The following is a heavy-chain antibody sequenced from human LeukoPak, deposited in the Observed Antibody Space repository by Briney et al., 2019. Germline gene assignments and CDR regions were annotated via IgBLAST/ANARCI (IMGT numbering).Heavy chain of an antibody. CDR1: GYTFTSYG. CDR3: ARRSGTGVGAYYYNGMDV. V-gene: IGHV1-18*01. Sequence: GASVKVSCKAFGYTFTSYGITWVRQAPGQGLEWMGWISAYNGNTNYAQNLQGRVTMTTAASTSTAYMELRSLRSDDTAVYYCARRSGTGVGAYYYNGMDVWGQGTTVTVSS. CDR2: ISAYNGNT. J-gene: IGHJ6*02. D-gene: IGHD7-27*01.